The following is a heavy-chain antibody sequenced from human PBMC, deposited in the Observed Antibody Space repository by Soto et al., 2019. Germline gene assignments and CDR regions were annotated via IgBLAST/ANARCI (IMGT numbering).Heavy chain of an antibody. J-gene: IGHJ4*02. CDR1: GYTFTSYD. D-gene: IGHD3-3*01. CDR3: ASPLDYDFWSGLGY. CDR2: MNPNSGNT. Sequence: ASVKVSCKASGYTFTSYDINWVRQATGQGLEWMGWMNPNSGNTGYAQKFQGRVTMTRNTSISTAYMELSSLRSEDTAVYYCASPLDYDFWSGLGYWGKGTLVTVSS. V-gene: IGHV1-8*01.